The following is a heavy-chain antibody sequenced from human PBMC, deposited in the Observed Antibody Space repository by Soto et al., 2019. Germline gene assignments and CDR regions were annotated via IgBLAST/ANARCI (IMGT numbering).Heavy chain of an antibody. J-gene: IGHJ6*02. CDR3: TRLERRDYYDRGGYSPDHYGMDV. CDR1: GFTFSASA. Sequence: EVQLVESGGGLVQPGGSLKLSCAASGFTFSASAMHWVRQASGKGLEWVGRIRSKANTYATAYAASVKGRFTISRDDSRNTAYLQMNSLKIEDTAVYYCTRLERRDYYDRGGYSPDHYGMDVWGQGTTVTVSS. D-gene: IGHD3-22*01. CDR2: IRSKANTYAT. V-gene: IGHV3-73*02.